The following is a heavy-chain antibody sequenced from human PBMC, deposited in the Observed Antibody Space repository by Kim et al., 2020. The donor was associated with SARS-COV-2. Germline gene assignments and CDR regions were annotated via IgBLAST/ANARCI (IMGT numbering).Heavy chain of an antibody. Sequence: TNYTPSLPSRVTRSLDMSKNQFSLKLSSVTAADTAVYYCASGSGIYGMDVWGQGTTVTVSS. D-gene: IGHD3-10*01. J-gene: IGHJ6*02. CDR3: ASGSGIYGMDV. CDR2: T. V-gene: IGHV4-34*01.